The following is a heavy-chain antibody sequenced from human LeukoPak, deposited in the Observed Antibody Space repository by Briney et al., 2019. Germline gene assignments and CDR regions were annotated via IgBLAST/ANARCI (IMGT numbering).Heavy chain of an antibody. D-gene: IGHD6-13*01. CDR1: GFTFSSYT. CDR3: AKDQPRAAAGKRGYNWFDP. V-gene: IGHV3-30*04. Sequence: PGGSLRLSCAASGFTFSSYTMHWVRQAPGKGLEWVAVISNDGSNKYYADSVKGRFTISRDNTKNTLYLQMNSLRAEDTAVYYCAKDQPRAAAGKRGYNWFDPWGQGTLVTVSS. J-gene: IGHJ5*02. CDR2: ISNDGSNK.